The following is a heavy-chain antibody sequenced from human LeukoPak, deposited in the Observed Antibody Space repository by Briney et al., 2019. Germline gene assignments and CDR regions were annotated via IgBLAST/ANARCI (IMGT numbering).Heavy chain of an antibody. CDR1: GFTFSSYS. Sequence: GGSLRLSCAASGFTFSSYSMNWVRQAPGKGLEWVSSISSSSSYIYYADSVKGRFTISRDNAKNSLYLQMNSLRAEDTAAYYCARSRSGYYEDYWGQGTLVTVSS. CDR2: ISSSSSYI. CDR3: ARSRSGYYEDY. J-gene: IGHJ4*02. D-gene: IGHD3-22*01. V-gene: IGHV3-21*01.